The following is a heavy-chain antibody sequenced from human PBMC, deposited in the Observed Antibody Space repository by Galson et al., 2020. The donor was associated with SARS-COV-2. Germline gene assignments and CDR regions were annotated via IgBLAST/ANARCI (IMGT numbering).Heavy chain of an antibody. J-gene: IGHJ4*02. CDR2: INHSGST. D-gene: IGHD3-22*01. CDR1: GGSFSGYY. V-gene: IGHV4-34*01. CDR3: ATLFDYYDSSGYYVGDY. Sequence: SETLSLTCTVYGGSFSGYYWSWIRQPPGKGLEWIGEINHSGSTNYNPSLKSRVTISVDTSKNQFSLQLSSVTAADTAVYYCATLFDYYDSSGYYVGDYWGQGTLVTVSS.